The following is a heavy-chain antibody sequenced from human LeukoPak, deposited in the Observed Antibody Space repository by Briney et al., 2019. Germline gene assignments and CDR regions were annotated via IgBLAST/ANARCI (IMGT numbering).Heavy chain of an antibody. V-gene: IGHV3-30*18. Sequence: GRSLRLSCAASGFTFSSYGMHWVRQAPGKGLEWVAVISYDGSNKYYADSVKGRFTISRDNSKNTLCLQMNSLRAEDTAVYYCAKGGGYCSGGSCYPGGGAGSNYYGMDVWGQGTTVTVSS. CDR3: AKGGGYCSGGSCYPGGGAGSNYYGMDV. CDR2: ISYDGSNK. CDR1: GFTFSSYG. D-gene: IGHD2-15*01. J-gene: IGHJ6*02.